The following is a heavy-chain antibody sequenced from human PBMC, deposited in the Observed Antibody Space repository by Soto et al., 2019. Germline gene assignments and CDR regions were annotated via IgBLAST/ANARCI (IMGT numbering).Heavy chain of an antibody. V-gene: IGHV4-39*01. D-gene: IGHD1-7*01. CDR1: GGSISSSSYY. Sequence: QLQLQESGPGLVKPSETLSLTCTVSGGSISSSSYYWGWIRQPPGKGLEWIGSIYYSGSTYYNPSLKSRVTISVDTSKNQFSLKLSSVTAADTAVYYCASHWDYRLIDYWGQGTLVTVSS. CDR3: ASHWDYRLIDY. CDR2: IYYSGST. J-gene: IGHJ4*02.